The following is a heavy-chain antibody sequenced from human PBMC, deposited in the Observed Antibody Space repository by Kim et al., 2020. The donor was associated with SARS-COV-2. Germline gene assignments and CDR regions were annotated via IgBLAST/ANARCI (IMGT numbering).Heavy chain of an antibody. Sequence: GGSLRLSCAASGFTFSSYEMNWVRQAPGKGLEWVSYISSSGSTISYAHSVKGRFTISRDNAKNSLYLQMNSLRAEDAAVYYCARVFYYGSGSPPSLDYWGQGTLVTVSS. CDR2: ISSSGSTI. CDR3: ARVFYYGSGSPPSLDY. J-gene: IGHJ4*02. CDR1: GFTFSSYE. D-gene: IGHD3-10*01. V-gene: IGHV3-48*03.